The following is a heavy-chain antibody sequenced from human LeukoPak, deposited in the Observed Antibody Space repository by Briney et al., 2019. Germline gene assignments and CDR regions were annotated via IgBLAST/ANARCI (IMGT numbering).Heavy chain of an antibody. J-gene: IGHJ4*02. CDR1: GYTFTSYG. V-gene: IGHV1-8*01. CDR2: MNPNSGNT. D-gene: IGHD3-10*01. Sequence: ASVKVSCKASGYTFTSYGINWVRQATGQGLEWMGWMNPNSGNTGYAQTFQGRVTMTRDTSMSTAYMDLSSLRSDDTAVYYCAREVTRGVYDYWGQGTLVTVSS. CDR3: AREVTRGVYDY.